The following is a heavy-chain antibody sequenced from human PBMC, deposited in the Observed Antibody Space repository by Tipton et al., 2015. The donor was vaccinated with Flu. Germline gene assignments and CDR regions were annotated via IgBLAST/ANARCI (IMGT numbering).Heavy chain of an antibody. CDR1: GGSISSGGYS. V-gene: IGHV4-30-2*01. CDR2: IYHSGST. D-gene: IGHD5-12*01. Sequence: TLSLTCAVSGGSISSGGYSWSWIRQPPGKGLEWIGYIYHSGSTYYNPSLKSRVTISVDRSKNQFSLKLSSVTAADTAVYYCARVGGYASFDYWGQGTLVPVSS. J-gene: IGHJ4*02. CDR3: ARVGGYASFDY.